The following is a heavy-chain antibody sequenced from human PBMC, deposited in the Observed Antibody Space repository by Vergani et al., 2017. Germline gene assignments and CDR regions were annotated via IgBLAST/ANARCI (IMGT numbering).Heavy chain of an antibody. CDR1: GFTFNQYG. CDR3: AKEVRQQLVWSRYYYDGMDV. J-gene: IGHJ6*04. V-gene: IGHV3-33*06. D-gene: IGHD6-13*01. Sequence: VQVLESGGGLVQPGGSLRLSCAASGFTFNQYGMHWVRQAPGKGLEWVAVTWYDGNNKQYADSVKGRFTISRDNSKSTMYLQMNSLRDEDTGVYYYAKEVRQQLVWSRYYYDGMDVWGEGTTVTVSS. CDR2: TWYDGNNK.